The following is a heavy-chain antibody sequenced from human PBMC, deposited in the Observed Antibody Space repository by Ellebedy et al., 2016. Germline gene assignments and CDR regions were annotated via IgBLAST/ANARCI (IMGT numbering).Heavy chain of an antibody. CDR1: GGSISSYY. CDR3: ARHVRTSSGWSDFDY. V-gene: IGHV4-34*01. J-gene: IGHJ4*02. D-gene: IGHD6-19*01. Sequence: SETLSLXXTVSGGSISSYYWSWIRQPPGKGLEWIGEINHSGSTNYNPSLKSRVTISVDTSKNQFSLKLSSVTAADTAVYYCARHVRTSSGWSDFDYWGQGTLVTVSS. CDR2: INHSGST.